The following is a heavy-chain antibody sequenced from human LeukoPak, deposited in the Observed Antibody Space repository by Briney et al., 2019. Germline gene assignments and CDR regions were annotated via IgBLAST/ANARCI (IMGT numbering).Heavy chain of an antibody. D-gene: IGHD3-16*01. V-gene: IGHV3-23*01. Sequence: GGSLRLSCAASRFTFSSYAMNWVRQAPGKGLEWVSSINGLGSSTYYADSVRGRFTISRDNSKNTLYLQMDSLRAEDTAVYYCAKGGYYYMDVWGKGTTVTVSS. CDR1: RFTFSSYA. J-gene: IGHJ6*03. CDR2: INGLGSST. CDR3: AKGGYYYMDV.